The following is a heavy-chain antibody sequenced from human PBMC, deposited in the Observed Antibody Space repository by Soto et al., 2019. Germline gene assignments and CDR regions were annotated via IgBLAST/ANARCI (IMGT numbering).Heavy chain of an antibody. D-gene: IGHD6-19*01. CDR1: GFTFSSYS. J-gene: IGHJ4*02. CDR3: AKDPLAVAGLDPMFDY. CDR2: ISGSGGST. Sequence: GGSLRLSCAASGFTFSSYSMNWVRQAPGKGLEWVSSISGSGGSTYYADSVKGRFTISRDNSKNTLYLQMNSLRAEDTAVYYCAKDPLAVAGLDPMFDYWGQGTLVTVSS. V-gene: IGHV3-23*01.